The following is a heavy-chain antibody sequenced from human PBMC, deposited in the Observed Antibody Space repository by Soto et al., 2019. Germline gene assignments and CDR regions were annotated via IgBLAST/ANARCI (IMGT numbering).Heavy chain of an antibody. CDR3: AKGQLVDRYYYGMDV. J-gene: IGHJ6*02. V-gene: IGHV3-30*18. D-gene: IGHD6-13*01. CDR1: GFTFSSYG. CDR2: ISYDGSNK. Sequence: QVQLVESGGGVVQPGRSLRLSCAASGFTFSSYGMHWVRQAPGKGLEWVAVISYDGSNKYYADSVKGRFTISRDNSKNTLYLQMNSLRAEDTAVYYCAKGQLVDRYYYGMDVWGQGTTVTVSS.